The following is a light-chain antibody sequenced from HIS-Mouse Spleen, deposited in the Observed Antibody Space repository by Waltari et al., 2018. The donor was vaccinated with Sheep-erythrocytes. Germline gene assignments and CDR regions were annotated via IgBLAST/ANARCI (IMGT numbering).Light chain of an antibody. Sequence: ATLSCRASQSVSSNLAWYQQKPGQSPRLLIYGASTRATGIPARFSGSGSGTEFTLTISSMQSEDFAVYYCQQYNNWPPWTFGQGTKVEIK. CDR3: QQYNNWPPWT. CDR2: GAS. CDR1: QSVSSN. V-gene: IGKV3-15*01. J-gene: IGKJ1*01.